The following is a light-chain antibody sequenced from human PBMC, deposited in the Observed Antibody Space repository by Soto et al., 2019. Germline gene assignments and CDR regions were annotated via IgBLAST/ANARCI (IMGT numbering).Light chain of an antibody. J-gene: IGLJ1*01. V-gene: IGLV2-23*01. CDR3: CSYAGSSTFV. CDR1: SSDVGSYNL. Sequence: QSALTQPAYVSGSPGQSITISCTGTSSDVGSYNLVSWYQKHPGKAPKLMIYEGSKRPSGVSNRFSGSKSGNTASLTISGLQAEDEADYYCCSYAGSSTFVFGTGTKLTVL. CDR2: EGS.